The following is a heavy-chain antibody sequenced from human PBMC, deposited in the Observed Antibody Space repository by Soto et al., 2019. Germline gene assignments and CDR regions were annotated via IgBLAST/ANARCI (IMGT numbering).Heavy chain of an antibody. CDR1: GFSLSTTEEG. D-gene: IGHD2-21*02. CDR2: IYWDDDK. J-gene: IGHJ4*02. CDR3: AHGSCFGADCYPNPYFDF. Sequence: QITLKESGPTLVKPTQTLTLTCTFSGFSLSTTEEGVGWIRQPPGKAPEWLALIYWDDDKRYSPSLKTRLTITTDTSKNQVVLTVTNVDPVDTATYYCAHGSCFGADCYPNPYFDFWGQGILVTVSS. V-gene: IGHV2-5*02.